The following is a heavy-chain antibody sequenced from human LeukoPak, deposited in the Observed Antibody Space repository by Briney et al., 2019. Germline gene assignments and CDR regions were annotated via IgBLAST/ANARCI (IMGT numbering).Heavy chain of an antibody. CDR3: ARGSCTNGVCYKIFDY. J-gene: IGHJ4*02. V-gene: IGHV1-69*13. CDR1: GGTFSSYA. Sequence: SVKVSCKASGGTFSSYAISWVRQAPGQGLEWMGGIIPIFGTANYAQKFQGRVTITADESTSTAYMELSSLRSEDTAVYYCARGSCTNGVCYKIFDYWGQGTLVTVPS. D-gene: IGHD2-8*01. CDR2: IIPIFGTA.